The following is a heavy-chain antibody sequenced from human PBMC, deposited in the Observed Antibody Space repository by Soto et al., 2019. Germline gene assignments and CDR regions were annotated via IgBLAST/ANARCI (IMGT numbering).Heavy chain of an antibody. Sequence: ASVRVSCRASGGTFSSYAISWVRQAPGQGLEWMGGIIPIFGTANYAQKFQGRVTITADESTSTAYMELSSLRSEDTAVYYCASGLGYSYGQIDYWGQGTLVTVSS. CDR3: ASGLGYSYGQIDY. D-gene: IGHD5-18*01. CDR1: GGTFSSYA. V-gene: IGHV1-69*13. J-gene: IGHJ4*02. CDR2: IIPIFGTA.